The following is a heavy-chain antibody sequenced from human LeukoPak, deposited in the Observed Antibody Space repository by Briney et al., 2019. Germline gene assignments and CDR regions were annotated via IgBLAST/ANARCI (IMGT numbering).Heavy chain of an antibody. CDR1: GFRFSSYA. Sequence: HTGGSLRLSCAASGFRFSSYAMSWVRQAPGKGLEWVSAISGSGVSTYYADSVKGRLTISRDNAKNTLYLQMNSLRAEDTAVYYCARARGGDSLFDYWGQGTLVTVSS. CDR3: ARARGGDSLFDY. J-gene: IGHJ4*02. D-gene: IGHD2-21*02. CDR2: ISGSGVST. V-gene: IGHV3-23*01.